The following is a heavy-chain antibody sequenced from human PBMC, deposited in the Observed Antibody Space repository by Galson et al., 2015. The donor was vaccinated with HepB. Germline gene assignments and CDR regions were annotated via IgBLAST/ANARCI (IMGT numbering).Heavy chain of an antibody. CDR3: ARSTGWYHVLDY. D-gene: IGHD6-19*01. CDR2: IDSSGDDI. Sequence: SLRLSCAASGLRFSYYYMTWIRQAPGKGLEWISYIDSSGDDIYYADSVKGRFTISRDNAENSLYLQMNSLRAEDTAVYYCARSTGWYHVLDYWGRGTLVTVSS. J-gene: IGHJ4*02. CDR1: GLRFSYYY. V-gene: IGHV3-11*01.